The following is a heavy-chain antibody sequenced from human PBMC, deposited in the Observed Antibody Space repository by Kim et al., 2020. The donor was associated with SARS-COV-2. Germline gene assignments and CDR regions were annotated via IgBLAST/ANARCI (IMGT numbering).Heavy chain of an antibody. V-gene: IGHV1-2*06. Sequence: ASVKVSCKASGYTFTGYYLHWVRQAPGQGLEWMGRIKPDSGDTNYAQKFQGRVTMTRDTSISTAYMELSRLRSDDTAVYFCTSGPTDISGWYPPLYWDQG. J-gene: IGHJ4*02. D-gene: IGHD6-19*01. CDR1: GYTFTGYY. CDR2: IKPDSGDT. CDR3: TSGPTDISGWYPPLY.